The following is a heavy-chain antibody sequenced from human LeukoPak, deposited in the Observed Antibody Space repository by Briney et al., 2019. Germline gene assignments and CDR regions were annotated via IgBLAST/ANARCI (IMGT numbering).Heavy chain of an antibody. CDR2: TRFDGSIK. CDR1: GFIFSDYG. V-gene: IGHV3-33*01. Sequence: GGSLGLSCAVSGFIFSDYGFHWVRQAPGKGLEWVAVTRFDGSIKQYADSVKGRFTISRDDSKNTLYLQMNFLKSEDTAVYYCARWGGTRQYYFDYWGQGTLVPVSS. CDR3: ARWGGTRQYYFDY. D-gene: IGHD1-1*01. J-gene: IGHJ4*02.